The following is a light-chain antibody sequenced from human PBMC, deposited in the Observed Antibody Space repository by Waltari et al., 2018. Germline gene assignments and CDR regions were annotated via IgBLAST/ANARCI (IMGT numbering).Light chain of an antibody. CDR1: SSDIGIYNY. CDR2: DVS. V-gene: IGLV2-14*03. J-gene: IGLJ1*01. CDR3: TSFSSDSTPLV. Sequence: QSALTQPASVSGSLGQSITMSCTGTSSDIGIYNYVSWYQQHPGKAPKLLIYDVSNRPSGVPIRCSGSKSGNTASLTISGLQSEDEAYYYGTSFSSDSTPLVFGTGTRVT.